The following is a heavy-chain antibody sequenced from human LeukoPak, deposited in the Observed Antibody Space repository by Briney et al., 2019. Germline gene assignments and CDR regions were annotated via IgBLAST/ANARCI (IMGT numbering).Heavy chain of an antibody. J-gene: IGHJ4*02. CDR2: INHSGSA. CDR1: GGSFSGYY. Sequence: SETLSLTCAVSGGSFSGYYWTWIRQPPGKGLEWIGEINHSGSANYSPSLSSRVTISLDMSENQFSLKLTSVTAADTAVYYCARVYCSSTSCYGDYWGQGTLVTVSS. V-gene: IGHV4-34*01. CDR3: ARVYCSSTSCYGDY. D-gene: IGHD2-2*01.